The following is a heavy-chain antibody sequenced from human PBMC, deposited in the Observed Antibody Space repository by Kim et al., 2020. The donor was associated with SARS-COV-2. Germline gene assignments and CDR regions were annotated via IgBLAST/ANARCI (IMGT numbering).Heavy chain of an antibody. V-gene: IGHV2-70*01. J-gene: IGHJ6*02. Sequence: SGPTLVNPTPTLTLTCTFSGFSLSTSGMCVSWIRQPPGKALEWLGLIDWDDDKYYSTSLKTRLTISKDTSKNQVVLTMTNMDPVDTATYYCARNSGYSSSWYGGYYYYGMDVWGQGTTVTVSS. CDR1: GFSLSTSGMC. CDR2: IDWDDDK. D-gene: IGHD6-13*01. CDR3: ARNSGYSSSWYGGYYYYGMDV.